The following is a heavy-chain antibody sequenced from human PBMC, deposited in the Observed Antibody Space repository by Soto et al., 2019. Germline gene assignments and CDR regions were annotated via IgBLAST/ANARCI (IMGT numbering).Heavy chain of an antibody. J-gene: IGHJ3*02. Sequence: SETLSLTCAVSGGSISSSNWWSWVRQPPGKGLEWIGEIYHSGSTNYNPSLKSRVTISVDKSKNQFSLKLSSVTAADTAVYYCARAGYDSSGSNAFDIWGQGTMVTVSS. CDR1: GGSISSSNW. CDR2: IYHSGST. V-gene: IGHV4-4*02. D-gene: IGHD3-22*01. CDR3: ARAGYDSSGSNAFDI.